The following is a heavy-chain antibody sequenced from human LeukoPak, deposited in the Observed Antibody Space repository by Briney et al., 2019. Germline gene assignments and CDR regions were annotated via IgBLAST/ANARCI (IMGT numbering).Heavy chain of an antibody. D-gene: IGHD5-24*01. Sequence: GGSLRLSCAASGFIFSNYGMHWVRHSPDKGLEWVTFIRFDGSTQYYADSVKGRFTISRDNSKVTLYLQMSSLRLEDTGVYYCAKEGGDGSPFDYWGQGILVTVSS. CDR1: GFIFSNYG. CDR3: AKEGGDGSPFDY. J-gene: IGHJ4*02. CDR2: IRFDGSTQ. V-gene: IGHV3-30*02.